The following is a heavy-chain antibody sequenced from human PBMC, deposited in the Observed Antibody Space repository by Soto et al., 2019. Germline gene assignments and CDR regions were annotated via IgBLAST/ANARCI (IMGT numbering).Heavy chain of an antibody. D-gene: IGHD6-13*01. Sequence: EVQLVESGGGLVQPGRSLRLSCAASGFTFHNYAMHWVRQAPGKGLEWVSGISWNSADIGYADSVKGRFTISRDNAKNSLYLQMISLRAEDTALYYCSRDPLGSGRSAAGAWGQGTLVTVSS. CDR2: ISWNSADI. CDR3: SRDPLGSGRSAAGA. J-gene: IGHJ5*02. V-gene: IGHV3-9*01. CDR1: GFTFHNYA.